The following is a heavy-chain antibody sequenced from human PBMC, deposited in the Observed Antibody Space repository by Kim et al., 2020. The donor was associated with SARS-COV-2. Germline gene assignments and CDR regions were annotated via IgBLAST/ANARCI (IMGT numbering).Heavy chain of an antibody. J-gene: IGHJ6*02. Sequence: GGSLRLSCAASGFTFDDYAMHWVRQAPGKGLEWVSGISWNSGSIGYADSVKGRFTISRDNAKNSLYLQMNSLRAEDTALYYCAKGSPNWNRYYYYYGMDVWGQGTTATVSS. D-gene: IGHD1-1*01. CDR1: GFTFDDYA. CDR2: ISWNSGSI. CDR3: AKGSPNWNRYYYYYGMDV. V-gene: IGHV3-9*01.